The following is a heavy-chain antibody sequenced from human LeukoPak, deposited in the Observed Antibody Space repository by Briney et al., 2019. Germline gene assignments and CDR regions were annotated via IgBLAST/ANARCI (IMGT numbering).Heavy chain of an antibody. J-gene: IGHJ4*02. CDR2: IYYSGST. V-gene: IGHV4-59*01. D-gene: IGHD3-22*01. CDR1: GGSFSSYY. Sequence: SETLSLTCTVSGGSFSSYYWSWIRQPPGKGLEWFGYIYYSGSTDYNPSLKSRVTISVDTSKNQFSLKLSSVTAADTAVYYCASYYYDSSGYYPLANWGQGTLVTVSS. CDR3: ASYYYDSSGYYPLAN.